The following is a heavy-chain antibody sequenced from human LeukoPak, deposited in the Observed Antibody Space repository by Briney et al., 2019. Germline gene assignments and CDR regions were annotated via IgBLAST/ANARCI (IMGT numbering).Heavy chain of an antibody. CDR3: ARRVYSYGY. CDR1: GGSFSGYY. J-gene: IGHJ4*02. D-gene: IGHD5-18*01. V-gene: IGHV4-34*01. CDR2: INHSGST. Sequence: SETLSLTCAVYGGSFSGYYWSWIRQPPGKGLEWIGEINHSGSTNYNPSLKSRVTISVDTSKNQFSLKLSSVTAADTAVYYCARRVYSYGYGGQGTLVTVPS.